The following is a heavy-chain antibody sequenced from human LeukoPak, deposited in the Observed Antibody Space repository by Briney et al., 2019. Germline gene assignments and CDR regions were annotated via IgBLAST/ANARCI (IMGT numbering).Heavy chain of an antibody. CDR1: GYTFTSYG. D-gene: IGHD3-9*01. Sequence: ASVKVSCKASGYTFTSYGISWVRQAPGQGLERMGWISAYNGNTNYAQKLQGRVTMTTDTSTSTAYMELRSLRSDDTAVYYCARANVLRYFPDYWGQGTLVTVSS. CDR3: ARANVLRYFPDY. V-gene: IGHV1-18*01. J-gene: IGHJ4*02. CDR2: ISAYNGNT.